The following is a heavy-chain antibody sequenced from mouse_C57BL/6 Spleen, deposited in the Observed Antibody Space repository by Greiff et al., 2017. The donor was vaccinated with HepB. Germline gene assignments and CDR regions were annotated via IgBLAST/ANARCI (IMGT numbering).Heavy chain of an antibody. CDR1: GYTFTSYW. CDR2: IDPSDSYT. CDR3: ARALITTFYAMDY. V-gene: IGHV1-59*01. Sequence: VQLQQSGAELVRPGTSVKLSCKASGYTFTSYWMHWVKQRPGQGLEWIGVIDPSDSYTNYNQKFKGKATLTVDTSSSTAYMQLSSLTSEDSAVYYCARALITTFYAMDYWGQGTSVTVSS. D-gene: IGHD1-1*01. J-gene: IGHJ4*01.